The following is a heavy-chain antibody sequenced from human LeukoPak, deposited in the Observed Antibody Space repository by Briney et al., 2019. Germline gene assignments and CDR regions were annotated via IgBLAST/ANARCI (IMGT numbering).Heavy chain of an antibody. V-gene: IGHV4-4*07. D-gene: IGHD1-1*01. J-gene: IGHJ3*01. Sequence: NASETLSLTCTVSGGSITTYYWSWIRQPAGKGLEWIGRISTSGRTNYNPSLKSRLTMSADTSKNQFSLILNSVTAADTAVYYCAVGRPRNATRLDDGYDFWGQGTMVTVSS. CDR1: GGSITTYY. CDR3: AVGRPRNATRLDDGYDF. CDR2: ISTSGRT.